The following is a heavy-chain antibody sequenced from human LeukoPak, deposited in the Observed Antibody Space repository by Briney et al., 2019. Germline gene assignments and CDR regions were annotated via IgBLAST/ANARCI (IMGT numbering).Heavy chain of an antibody. CDR1: GGSISSYY. Sequence: TASETLSLTCSVSGGSISSYYWSWIRQPPGKGLEWIGYIYYSGSTNYNPSLKSRVTISVDTSKNQFSLKLSSVTAADTAVYYCANTLRAQEWDLGAFDIWGQGTMVTVSS. J-gene: IGHJ3*02. V-gene: IGHV4-59*01. CDR3: ANTLRAQEWDLGAFDI. CDR2: IYYSGST. D-gene: IGHD1-26*01.